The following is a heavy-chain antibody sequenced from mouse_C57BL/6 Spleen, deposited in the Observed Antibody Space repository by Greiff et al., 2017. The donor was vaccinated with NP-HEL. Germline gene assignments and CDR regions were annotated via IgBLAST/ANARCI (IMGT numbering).Heavy chain of an antibody. V-gene: IGHV1-18*01. CDR3: ARGADYYYDAWFAD. J-gene: IGHJ3*01. CDR1: GYTFTDYN. D-gene: IGHD2-4*01. Sequence: EVQLQQSGPELVKPGASVKIPCKASGYTFTDYNMDWVKQSHGKSLEWIGDINPNNGGTIYNQKFKGKATLTVDKSSRTAYMELRSLTSEDTAVYYCARGADYYYDAWFADWGQGTLVTGSA. CDR2: INPNNGGT.